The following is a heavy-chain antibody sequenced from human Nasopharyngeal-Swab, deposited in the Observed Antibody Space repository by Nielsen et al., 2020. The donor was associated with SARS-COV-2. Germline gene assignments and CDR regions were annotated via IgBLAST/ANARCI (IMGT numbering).Heavy chain of an antibody. D-gene: IGHD3-16*01. Sequence: GGARRLPCAASGLTFSNYGMHGVRQAPGKGREWVAVISYGGNIKSYADSVRGRFLISRDNSHNTLYLQMSRLRTEDRAVYYCAKAFGEDQLAEDAFDAWGQGTMVTVSS. CDR3: AKAFGEDQLAEDAFDA. V-gene: IGHV3-30*18. J-gene: IGHJ3*01. CDR1: GLTFSNYG. CDR2: ISYGGNIK.